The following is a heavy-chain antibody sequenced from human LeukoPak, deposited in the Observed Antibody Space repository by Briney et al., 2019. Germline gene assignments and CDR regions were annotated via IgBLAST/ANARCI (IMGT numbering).Heavy chain of an antibody. J-gene: IGHJ4*02. CDR1: GFTFSSNL. D-gene: IGHD3-10*01. CDR2: INSDGSTI. V-gene: IGHV3-74*01. CDR3: ARDFSGAIDY. Sequence: AGGSLSPSCAPSGFTFSSNLMHWVRQGPGKGLVWVSHINSDGSTIRYADSVKGRFTISRDNAKNTLYLQMNSLRAEDTAVYFCARDFSGAIDYWGQGTRVTVSS.